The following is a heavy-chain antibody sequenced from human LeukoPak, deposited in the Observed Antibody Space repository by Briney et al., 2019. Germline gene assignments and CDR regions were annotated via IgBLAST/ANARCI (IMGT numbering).Heavy chain of an antibody. CDR2: MNPNSGNT. D-gene: IGHD6-13*01. CDR1: GYTFTSYD. Sequence: ASVKVSCKASGYTFTSYDINWVRQATGQGLEWMGWMNPNSGNTGYAQKFQGRVTITRNTSISTVYMELSGLRSEDTAVYYCARDRIAAAGTHFDYWGQGTLVTVSS. V-gene: IGHV1-8*03. J-gene: IGHJ4*02. CDR3: ARDRIAAAGTHFDY.